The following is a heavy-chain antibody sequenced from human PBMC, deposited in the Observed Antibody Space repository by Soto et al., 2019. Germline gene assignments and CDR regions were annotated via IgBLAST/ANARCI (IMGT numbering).Heavy chain of an antibody. J-gene: IGHJ4*02. CDR1: GGTFSSYA. V-gene: IGHV1-69*13. D-gene: IGHD6-6*01. Sequence: SVKVSCKASGGTFSSYAISWVRQAPGQGLEWMGGIIPIFGTANYAQKFQGRVTITADESTSTAYMELSSLRSEDTAVYYCVVSLAVDATLDDWGQGTLVTVSS. CDR2: IIPIFGTA. CDR3: VVSLAVDATLDD.